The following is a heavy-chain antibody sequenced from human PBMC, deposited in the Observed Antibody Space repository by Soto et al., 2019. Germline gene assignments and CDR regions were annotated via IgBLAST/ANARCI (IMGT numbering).Heavy chain of an antibody. V-gene: IGHV3-30*18. CDR1: GFTFISYG. Sequence: PGGSLRLSCAASGFTFISYGIHCVRHPPCKWLEWVAVIPYDGSNKYYADSVKGRFTISRDNSKNTLYLQMNSLRAKDTAVYYCAKDWSTTVVTPDYWGQGTLVTVSS. D-gene: IGHD4-17*01. CDR3: AKDWSTTVVTPDY. CDR2: IPYDGSNK. J-gene: IGHJ4*02.